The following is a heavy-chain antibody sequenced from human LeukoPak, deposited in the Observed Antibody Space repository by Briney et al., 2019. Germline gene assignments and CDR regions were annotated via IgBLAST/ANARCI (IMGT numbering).Heavy chain of an antibody. D-gene: IGHD3-22*01. CDR1: GGTFSSYA. CDR2: IIPIFGTA. V-gene: IGHV1-69*05. Sequence: SVKVSCKASGGTFSSYAISWVRQAPGQGLEWMGGIIPIFGTANYAQKFQGRVTITTDESTSTAYMELSSLRSEDTAVYYCARLSHYDSSGYHDAFDIWGQGTMVTVSS. J-gene: IGHJ3*02. CDR3: ARLSHYDSSGYHDAFDI.